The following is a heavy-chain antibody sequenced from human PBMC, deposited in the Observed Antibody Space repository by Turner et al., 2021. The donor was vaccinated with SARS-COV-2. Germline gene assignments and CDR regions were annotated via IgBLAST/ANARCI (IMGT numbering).Heavy chain of an antibody. Sequence: EVQLVESGGGLVQPGGSLRLSCAASGFTFSSSEFHWVRQAPGRGLEWVSGISWNSGSIVYADSMKGRFTISRDNAKNSLYLQMNSLRAEDTALYYCAKGPPIGWDSSWLGYWGQGTLVTVSS. J-gene: IGHJ4*02. D-gene: IGHD6-13*01. CDR3: AKGPPIGWDSSWLGY. CDR2: ISWNSGSI. V-gene: IGHV3-9*01. CDR1: GFTFSSSE.